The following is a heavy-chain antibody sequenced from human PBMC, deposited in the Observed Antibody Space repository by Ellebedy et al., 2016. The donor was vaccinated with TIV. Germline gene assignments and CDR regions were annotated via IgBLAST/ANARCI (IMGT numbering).Heavy chain of an antibody. CDR1: GGSISSGGYY. D-gene: IGHD3-10*01. CDR3: ARVGTMVRGVIALGMDV. Sequence: LRLSCTVSGGSISSGGYYWSWIRQHPGKGLEWIGYIYYSGSTYYNPSLKSRVTILVATSKNQFSLKLSSVTAADTAVYYCARVGTMVRGVIALGMDVWGQGTTVTVSS. V-gene: IGHV4-31*03. J-gene: IGHJ6*02. CDR2: IYYSGST.